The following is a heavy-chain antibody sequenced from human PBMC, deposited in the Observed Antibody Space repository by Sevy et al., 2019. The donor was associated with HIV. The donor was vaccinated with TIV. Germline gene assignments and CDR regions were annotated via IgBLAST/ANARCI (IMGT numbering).Heavy chain of an antibody. CDR3: AKVTIGATGDWYFDL. D-gene: IGHD1-26*01. CDR1: GFTFSSYA. CDR2: ITGSGDTT. V-gene: IGHV3-23*01. J-gene: IGHJ2*01. Sequence: GGSLRLSCAASGFTFSSYAMRWVRQAPGKGLKWVSSITGSGDTTYYADSVKGRFTISRDNSKNMLYLQMNSLRGEDTAVYYCAKVTIGATGDWYFDLWGRGTLVTVSS.